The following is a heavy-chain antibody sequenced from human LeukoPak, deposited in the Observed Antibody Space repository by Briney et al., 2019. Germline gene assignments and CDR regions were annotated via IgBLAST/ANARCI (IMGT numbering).Heavy chain of an antibody. CDR2: ISNDGSNK. Sequence: GGSLRLSCAASGLSFSNYGMHWVRQAPGKGLEWVAVISNDGSNKYYADSVKGRFTISRDNSKNTLYLQMNSLRTEDTAMYYCAKGVAVAGTYFQHWGQGTLVTVSS. V-gene: IGHV3-30*18. CDR3: AKGVAVAGTYFQH. D-gene: IGHD6-19*01. CDR1: GLSFSNYG. J-gene: IGHJ1*01.